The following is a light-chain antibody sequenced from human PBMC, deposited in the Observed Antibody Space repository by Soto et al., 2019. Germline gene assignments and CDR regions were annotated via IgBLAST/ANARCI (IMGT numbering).Light chain of an antibody. Sequence: QSVLTQPPSASGTPGQRVTISCSGSSSNIGSNTVNWYQQLPGTAPKLLIFSNNQRPSGVPARFSGSKSGTSASLAISGLKSEDEADYYCAAWDDSLNGFWVFGGGTKLTVL. J-gene: IGLJ3*02. CDR2: SNN. CDR3: AAWDDSLNGFWV. CDR1: SSNIGSNT. V-gene: IGLV1-44*01.